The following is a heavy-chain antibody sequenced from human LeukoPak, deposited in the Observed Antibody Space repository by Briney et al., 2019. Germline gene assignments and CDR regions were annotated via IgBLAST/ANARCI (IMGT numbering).Heavy chain of an antibody. D-gene: IGHD1-26*01. Sequence: SETLSLTCTVSGGSISNYYWSWIRQPPGKGLEWIGYIYYSGTTNYNPSLKSRVTMSVDTSKNQFSLNLTSVTAADTAVYFCASEQTTSGGRRLDYWGQGTLVTVSS. CDR3: ASEQTTSGGRRLDY. CDR2: IYYSGTT. V-gene: IGHV4-59*12. CDR1: GGSISNYY. J-gene: IGHJ4*02.